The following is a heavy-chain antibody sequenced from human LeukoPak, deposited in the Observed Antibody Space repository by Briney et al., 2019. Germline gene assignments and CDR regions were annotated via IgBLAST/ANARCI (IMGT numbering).Heavy chain of an antibody. CDR2: IYNSGST. CDR1: GGSISSYY. J-gene: IGHJ6*03. Sequence: PSETLSLTCTVSGGSISSYYWNWIRQPPGKGLEWIGYIYNSGSTNNNPSLKSRVTISVDTSKNQFSLQLNSVTPEDTAVYYCAREALDIVATITSSYYYYMDVWGKGTTVTISS. V-gene: IGHV4-59*12. D-gene: IGHD5-12*01. CDR3: AREALDIVATITSSYYYYMDV.